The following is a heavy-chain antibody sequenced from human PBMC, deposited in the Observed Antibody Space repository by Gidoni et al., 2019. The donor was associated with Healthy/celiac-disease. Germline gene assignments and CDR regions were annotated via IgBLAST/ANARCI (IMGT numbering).Heavy chain of an antibody. V-gene: IGHV4-39*01. CDR2: IYYSGST. CDR1: GGSISSSIYY. Sequence: QLQLQESGPGLVKPSETLSLTCPVSGGSISSSIYYWGWIRQPPGKGLEWIGSIYYSGSTYYHPSLKSRVTISVDTSKNQFSLKLSSVTAADTAVYYCARHEDGAGATGRWGQGTLVTVSS. D-gene: IGHD1-26*01. J-gene: IGHJ4*02. CDR3: ARHEDGAGATGR.